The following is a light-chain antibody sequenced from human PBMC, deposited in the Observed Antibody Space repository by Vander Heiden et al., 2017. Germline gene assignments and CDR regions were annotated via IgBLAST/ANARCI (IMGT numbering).Light chain of an antibody. CDR2: SNN. J-gene: IGLJ1*01. V-gene: IGLV1-44*01. CDR1: ISNIGSNT. Sequence: QSVLTPPPSASGTPGQRVTISCSGSISNIGSNTVNWYQQLPGTAPKPLIYSNNQRLSGGPDRFSGSKSGTSASLAISGLQSEDEADYYCAAWDDSLNGYVFGTGTKVTVL. CDR3: AAWDDSLNGYV.